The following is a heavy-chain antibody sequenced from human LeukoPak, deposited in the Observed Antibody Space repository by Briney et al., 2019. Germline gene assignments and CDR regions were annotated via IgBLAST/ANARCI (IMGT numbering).Heavy chain of an antibody. D-gene: IGHD6-13*01. CDR1: GGSINSYY. CDR2: IYYSGST. CDR3: ASSGSFRQQLVK. Sequence: SETLSLTCSVSGGSINSYYCSWIRQPPGKGLEWIGYIYYSGSTNYNPSLKSRVTISVDTSKNQFSLKLSSVTAADTAVYYCASSGSFRQQLVKWGQGTLVSVSS. J-gene: IGHJ4*02. V-gene: IGHV4-59*01.